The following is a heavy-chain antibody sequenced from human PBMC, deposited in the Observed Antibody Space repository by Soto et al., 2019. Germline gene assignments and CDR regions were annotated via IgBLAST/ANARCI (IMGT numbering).Heavy chain of an antibody. CDR2: INPNSGGT. CDR1: GYTFTGYY. D-gene: IGHD3-3*01. J-gene: IGHJ5*02. Sequence: GASVKVSCKASGYTFTGYYMHWVRQAPGQGLEWMGWINPNSGGTNYAQKFQGWVTMTRDTSISTAYMELSRLRSDDTAVYYCARAALRFLEWSKTDNWFDPWGQGTLVTVSS. CDR3: ARAALRFLEWSKTDNWFDP. V-gene: IGHV1-2*04.